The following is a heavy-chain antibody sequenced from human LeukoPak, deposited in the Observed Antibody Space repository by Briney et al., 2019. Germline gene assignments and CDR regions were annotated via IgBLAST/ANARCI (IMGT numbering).Heavy chain of an antibody. J-gene: IGHJ3*02. CDR2: IYLGDSDT. D-gene: IGHD3-9*01. CDR3: ARPPGDYDILTGSDAFDI. V-gene: IGHV5-51*01. CDR1: GYDFTSYW. Sequence: GESLKISCKGSGYDFTSYWIGWVRQMPGKGREWMGIIYLGDSDTRYSPSFQGQVTISADKSISTAYLQWSSLKASDTAMYYCARPPGDYDILTGSDAFDIWGQGTMVTVSS.